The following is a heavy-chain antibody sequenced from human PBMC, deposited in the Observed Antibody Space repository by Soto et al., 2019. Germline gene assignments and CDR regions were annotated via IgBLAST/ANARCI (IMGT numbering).Heavy chain of an antibody. CDR3: AKDTRYADYVRWFDS. CDR2: ITARGGRT. CDR1: GFTFSSYA. D-gene: IGHD4-17*01. J-gene: IGHJ5*01. Sequence: EVHLLESGGGLVQPGGSLRLSCTASGFTFSSYAMTWVRQAPGRGLEGVSGITARGGRTFYADSVKGRFTISRDNSRSKLYLQMNSLRAEDTAVYYCAKDTRYADYVRWFDSWGQGTLVTVSS. V-gene: IGHV3-23*01.